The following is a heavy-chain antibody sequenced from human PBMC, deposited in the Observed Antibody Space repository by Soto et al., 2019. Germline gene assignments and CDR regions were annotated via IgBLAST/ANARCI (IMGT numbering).Heavy chain of an antibody. CDR1: GYTFTTYG. J-gene: IGHJ4*02. V-gene: IGHV1-18*01. CDR2: INTYNGNT. D-gene: IGHD3-16*01. Sequence: QVQLVQSGAEVKKPGASVKVSCKASGYTFTTYGINWVRQAPGQGLEWMGWINTYNGNTDYAQDLQGRVSLTTDTSTRPAYMELRSLRSDDTAMFYCATDPSIGGFEYWGQGTLVTVSS. CDR3: ATDPSIGGFEY.